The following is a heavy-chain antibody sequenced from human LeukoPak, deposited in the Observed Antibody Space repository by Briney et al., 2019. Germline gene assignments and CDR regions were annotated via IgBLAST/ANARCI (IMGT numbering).Heavy chain of an antibody. CDR1: GYTFTSYY. D-gene: IGHD3-22*01. CDR3: ARQWLYAFDI. Sequence: GASVKVSCKASGYTFTSYYMHWVRQASGQGLEWMGWINPNSGGTNYAQKFQGRVTMTRDTSISTAYMELSSLRSDDTAVYYCARQWLYAFDIWGQGTMVTVSS. J-gene: IGHJ3*02. CDR2: INPNSGGT. V-gene: IGHV1-2*02.